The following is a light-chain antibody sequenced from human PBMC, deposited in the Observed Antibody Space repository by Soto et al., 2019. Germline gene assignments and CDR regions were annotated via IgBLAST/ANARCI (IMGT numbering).Light chain of an antibody. V-gene: IGKV3-15*01. J-gene: IGKJ2*01. CDR1: QSVSNN. CDR3: QHHNDWVKT. Sequence: EIVMTQSPATLSVSPGERATLSCRASQSVSNNVAWYQQKPGQAPRLLIYGASTRATGVPARFSGSGSGTEFTLTISSLQSEDFAVYYGQHHNDWVKTFGQGTKVE. CDR2: GAS.